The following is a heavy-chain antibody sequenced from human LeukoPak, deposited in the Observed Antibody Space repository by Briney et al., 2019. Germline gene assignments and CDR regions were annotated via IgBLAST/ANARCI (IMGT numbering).Heavy chain of an antibody. V-gene: IGHV4-39*01. CDR3: ARRAVVPAAVSYFDN. CDR1: RGSITNSSCY. D-gene: IGHD2-2*01. Sequence: PSETLSLTCAVSRGSITNSSCYWGWIRQPPGKGLEWIGGIYYTGTTYYSPSLNSRITISMDTSKKQFSLRLASVTAADTADYYCARRAVVPAAVSYFDNWGQGTLVTVSS. J-gene: IGHJ4*02. CDR2: IYYTGTT.